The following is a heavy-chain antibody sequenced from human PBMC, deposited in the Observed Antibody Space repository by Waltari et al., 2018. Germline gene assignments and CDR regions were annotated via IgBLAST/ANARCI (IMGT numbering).Heavy chain of an antibody. CDR2: IIPIFGTA. Sequence: QVQLVQSGAEVKKPGSSVKVSCKASGGTFSSYAISWVRQAPGQGLEWMGGIIPIFGTANYAQKFQGRVTITADESTSTAYMELSSLRSEDTAVYYCAGHYGSGSYYPRGDYYYMDVWGKGTTVTVSS. V-gene: IGHV1-69*12. CDR3: AGHYGSGSYYPRGDYYYMDV. CDR1: GGTFSSYA. D-gene: IGHD3-10*01. J-gene: IGHJ6*03.